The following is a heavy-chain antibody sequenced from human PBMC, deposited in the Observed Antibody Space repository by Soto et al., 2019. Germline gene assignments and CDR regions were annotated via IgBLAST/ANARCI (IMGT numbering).Heavy chain of an antibody. D-gene: IGHD1-26*01. J-gene: IGHJ3*02. CDR3: ARRGSYSDDAFDI. CDR1: GGTFSSYA. V-gene: IGHV1-69*13. Sequence: ASVKVSCKASGGTFSSYAISWVRQAPGQGLEWMGGIIPIFGTANYAQKFQGRVTITADESTSTAYMELSSLRSEDTAVYYCARRGSYSDDAFDIWGQRTMVTVSS. CDR2: IIPIFGTA.